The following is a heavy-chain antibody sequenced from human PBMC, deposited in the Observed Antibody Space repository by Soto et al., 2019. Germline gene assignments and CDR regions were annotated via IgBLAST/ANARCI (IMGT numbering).Heavy chain of an antibody. J-gene: IGHJ5*02. CDR2: IIPIFGTA. Sequence: ASVKVSCKASGGTFSSYAISWVRQAPGQGLEWMGGIIPIFGTANYAQKFQGRVTITADKSTSTAYMELSSLRSEDTAVYYCARELGYNWNYEVSYNWFDPWGQGTQVTVS. V-gene: IGHV1-69*06. CDR1: GGTFSSYA. D-gene: IGHD1-7*01. CDR3: ARELGYNWNYEVSYNWFDP.